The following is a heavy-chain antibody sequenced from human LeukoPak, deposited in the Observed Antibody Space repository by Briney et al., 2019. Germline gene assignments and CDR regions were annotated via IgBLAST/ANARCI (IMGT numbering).Heavy chain of an antibody. CDR3: ARCHYDILTGRYYVDY. CDR1: GGPISSYY. J-gene: IGHJ4*02. D-gene: IGHD3-9*01. Sequence: SETLSLTCTVSGGPISSYYWSWLRQPPGKGLEWIGYIYYSGSTNYNPSLKSRVTISVDTYKNQFSLKLSSVTAADTAVYYCARCHYDILTGRYYVDYWGQGTLVTVSS. CDR2: IYYSGST. V-gene: IGHV4-59*01.